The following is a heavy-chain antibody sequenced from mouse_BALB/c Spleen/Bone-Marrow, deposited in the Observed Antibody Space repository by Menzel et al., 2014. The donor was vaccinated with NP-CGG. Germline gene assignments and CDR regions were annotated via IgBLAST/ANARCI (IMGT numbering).Heavy chain of an antibody. D-gene: IGHD2-4*01. CDR3: AREATMITWFAY. J-gene: IGHJ3*01. CDR1: GFSLTSYG. CDR2: IWAGGST. V-gene: IGHV2-9*02. Sequence: QSGPGLVAPSQSLSITCTVSGFSLTSYGVHWVRQPPGKGLAWLGVIWAGGSTNYNSALMSRLSISKDNSKSQVFLKMNSLQTDDTAMYYCAREATMITWFAYWGQGTLVTVSA.